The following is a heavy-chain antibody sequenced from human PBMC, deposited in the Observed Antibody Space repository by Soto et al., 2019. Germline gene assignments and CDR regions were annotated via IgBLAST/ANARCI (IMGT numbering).Heavy chain of an antibody. J-gene: IGHJ6*02. CDR1: GFTFRNYA. CDR2: ISYDGDNK. CDR3: ARPWGQLSTYYYGMDT. V-gene: IGHV3-30-3*01. Sequence: PGGSLRLSCAASGFTFRNYAMHWVRQAPGKGLEWVPTISYDGDNKYYTDSVKGPFIISRDNSKNTLYLQMNSLRPEDTAVYYCARPWGQLSTYYYGMDTWGQGTTGTVAS. D-gene: IGHD3-16*01.